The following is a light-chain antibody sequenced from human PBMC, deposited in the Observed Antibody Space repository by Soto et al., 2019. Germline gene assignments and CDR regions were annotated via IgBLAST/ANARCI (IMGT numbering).Light chain of an antibody. J-gene: IGKJ3*01. CDR2: GAS. Sequence: EIVLTQSPGTLSLSPGERATLSCRASQSVSSSYLACYQRKPGQAPRLLIYGASGRATGIPDRFSGSGSGTDFTITISALEPEDFAVYYCQQYGSSPIFTFGPGTKVDIK. V-gene: IGKV3-20*01. CDR1: QSVSSSY. CDR3: QQYGSSPIFT.